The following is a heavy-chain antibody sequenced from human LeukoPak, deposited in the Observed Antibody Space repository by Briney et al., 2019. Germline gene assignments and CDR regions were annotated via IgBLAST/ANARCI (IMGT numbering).Heavy chain of an antibody. V-gene: IGHV3-30-3*01. Sequence: GRSLRLSCATSGFTFSSYAMHWVRQAPGKGLEWVAVVSYDGSNKFYADSVKGRFTISRGNSKNTLYLQMNSLRAEDTAVYFCARVRCSSAACNFAAMDVWGQGTTVTVSS. D-gene: IGHD2-2*01. CDR3: ARVRCSSAACNFAAMDV. CDR2: VSYDGSNK. CDR1: GFTFSSYA. J-gene: IGHJ6*02.